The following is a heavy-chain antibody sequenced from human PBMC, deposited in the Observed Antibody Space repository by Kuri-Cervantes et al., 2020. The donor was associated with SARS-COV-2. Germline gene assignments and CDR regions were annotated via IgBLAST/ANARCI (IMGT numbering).Heavy chain of an antibody. CDR2: IRYDGSNK. CDR3: AKGAGDIVATILDY. CDR1: GFTFSSYG. J-gene: IGHJ4*02. Sequence: GGSLRLSCAASGFTFSSYGMHWVRQAPGKGLVRVAFIRYDGSNKYFADSVKGRFTISRDNSKNTLHLQMNSLRGEDTAVYYCAKGAGDIVATILDYWCRGTLVTVSS. D-gene: IGHD5-12*01. V-gene: IGHV3-30*02.